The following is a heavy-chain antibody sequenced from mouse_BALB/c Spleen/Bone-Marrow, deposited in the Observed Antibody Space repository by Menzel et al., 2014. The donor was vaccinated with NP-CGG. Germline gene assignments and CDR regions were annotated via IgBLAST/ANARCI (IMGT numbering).Heavy chain of an antibody. CDR2: IYPGDGDT. D-gene: IGHD1-1*01. CDR3: ARNSYYGSSYNYFDY. CDR1: GYAFSSSW. J-gene: IGHJ2*01. V-gene: IGHV1-82*01. Sequence: VQLQQSGPELVKPGASVKISCKASGYAFSSSWMDWVKQRPGQGLEWIGRIYPGDGDTNYNGKFKGKATLTADKSSSTAYMQLGSLTSVDSAVYFCARNSYYGSSYNYFDYWGQGTTLTVSS.